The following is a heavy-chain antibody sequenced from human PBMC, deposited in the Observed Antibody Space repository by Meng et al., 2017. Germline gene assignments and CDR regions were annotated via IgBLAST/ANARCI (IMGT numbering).Heavy chain of an antibody. V-gene: IGHV4-34*01. D-gene: IGHD4-11*01. J-gene: IGHJ4*02. Sequence: QVQLQQWGAGLLKPSETLSLTCAGYGGSFSGYYWSWIRQPPGKGLEWIGEINHSGSTNNNPSLKSRVTISVDTSKNQFSLKLSSVTAADTAVYYCAYATTVSNWGQGTLVTVSS. CDR1: GGSFSGYY. CDR2: INHSGST. CDR3: AYATTVSN.